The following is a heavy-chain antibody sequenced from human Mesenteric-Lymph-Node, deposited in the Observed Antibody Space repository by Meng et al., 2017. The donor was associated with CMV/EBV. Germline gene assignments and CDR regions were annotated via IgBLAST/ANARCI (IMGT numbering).Heavy chain of an antibody. V-gene: IGHV5-51*01. CDR2: IYPDDSDA. D-gene: IGHD2-2*01. CDR1: GYSFDTHW. J-gene: IGHJ5*02. CDR3: ARGIGYCSSTNCIGGLDP. Sequence: GESLKISCKGSGYSFDTHWIAWVRQMPGKGLEWMGIIYPDDSDARYSPSFQGQVAISADKSISTAYLQWSSLKASDTAMYYCARGIGYCSSTNCIGGLDPWGQGTLVTVSS.